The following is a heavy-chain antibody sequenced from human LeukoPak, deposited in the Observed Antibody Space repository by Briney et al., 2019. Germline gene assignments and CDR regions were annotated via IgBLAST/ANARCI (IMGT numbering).Heavy chain of an antibody. D-gene: IGHD3-22*01. J-gene: IGHJ2*01. CDR2: IYTSGST. V-gene: IGHV4-4*07. Sequence: SETLSLTCTVSGGXISSYYCSWIRQPAGKGLEWIGRIYTSGSTNYNPSLKSRVTMSVDTSKNQFSLKLTSVTAADTAVYYCARAYYDTSGYPGWYFDLWGRGTLVTVSS. CDR3: ARAYYDTSGYPGWYFDL. CDR1: GGXISSYY.